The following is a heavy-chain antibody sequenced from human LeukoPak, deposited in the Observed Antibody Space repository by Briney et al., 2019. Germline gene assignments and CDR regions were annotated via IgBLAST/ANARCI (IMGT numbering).Heavy chain of an antibody. V-gene: IGHV1-18*01. CDR3: ARVRGDIVVVPAAMPVHFDY. D-gene: IGHD2-2*01. Sequence: GASVKVSCKASGYTFTSYGISWVRQAPGQGLECMGCISAYNGNTNYAQKLQGRVTMTTDTSTSTAYMELRSLRSDDTAVYYCARVRGDIVVVPAAMPVHFDYWGQGTLITVSS. CDR2: ISAYNGNT. CDR1: GYTFTSYG. J-gene: IGHJ4*02.